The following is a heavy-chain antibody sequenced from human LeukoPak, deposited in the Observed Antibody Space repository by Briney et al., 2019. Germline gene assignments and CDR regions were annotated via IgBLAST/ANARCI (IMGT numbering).Heavy chain of an antibody. CDR3: AGHPAEMNTL. Sequence: PGGSLRLSCAASGLTFSNYRMSWVRQAPGKGLEWVSSISSSGNYIDYADSMRGRFTISRGNAENSVYLELSGLRAEDTAVYFCAGHPAEMNTLWGQGTLVTVSS. CDR1: GLTFSNYR. V-gene: IGHV3-21*01. CDR2: ISSSGNYI. D-gene: IGHD2-2*01. J-gene: IGHJ4*02.